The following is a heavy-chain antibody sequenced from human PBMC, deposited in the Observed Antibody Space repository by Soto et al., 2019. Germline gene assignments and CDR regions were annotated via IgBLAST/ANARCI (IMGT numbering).Heavy chain of an antibody. V-gene: IGHV3-21*01. D-gene: IGHD2-21*02. CDR3: AREETAWPLAYGLGV. Sequence: PGGSLRLSCAASGFTFSSYSIPWVRQAPGKGLEWVSAITRNSDIYYADSVTGRFTISRDNAQNSVSLQMNSLRAEDTAVYYCAREETAWPLAYGLGVWGQGTTVTVSS. CDR1: GFTFSSYS. CDR2: ITRNSDI. J-gene: IGHJ6*01.